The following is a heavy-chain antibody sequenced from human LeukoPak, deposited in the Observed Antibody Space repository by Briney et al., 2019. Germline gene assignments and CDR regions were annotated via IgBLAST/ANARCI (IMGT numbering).Heavy chain of an antibody. CDR3: AREFSYGTD. Sequence: GGSLRLSRAASGFAFSNYAMNWVRQAPGKGLEWVSSISSSSSYIYYADSVKGRLTISRDNAKNSLLLQVNSLRAEDTAVYYCAREFSYGTDWGQGTLVIVSS. D-gene: IGHD5-18*01. V-gene: IGHV3-21*04. CDR1: GFAFSNYA. J-gene: IGHJ4*02. CDR2: ISSSSSYI.